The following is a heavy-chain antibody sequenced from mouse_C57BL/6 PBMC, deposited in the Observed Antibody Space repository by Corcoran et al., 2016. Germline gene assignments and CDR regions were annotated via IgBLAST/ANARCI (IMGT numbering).Heavy chain of an antibody. J-gene: IGHJ1*03. D-gene: IGHD1-1*01. V-gene: IGHV1-19*01. CDR1: GYTFTDYY. CDR2: INPYNGGT. CDR3: ARWYYGTGYFDV. Sequence: EVQLQQSGPVLVKPGASVKMSCKAPGYTFTDYYMNWVKQSHGKSLEWIGVINPYNGGTSYNQKFKGKATLTADKSSSTAYMQLSSLTSEDSAVYFCARWYYGTGYFDVWATGTTVTVSS.